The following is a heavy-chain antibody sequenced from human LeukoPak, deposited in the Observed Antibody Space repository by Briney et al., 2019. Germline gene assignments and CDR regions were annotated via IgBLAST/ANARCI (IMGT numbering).Heavy chain of an antibody. CDR1: GFTFSSYW. J-gene: IGHJ4*02. CDR2: TIRDGSST. D-gene: IGHD3-3*01. V-gene: IGHV3-74*01. CDR3: ARDSVEWYIFDY. Sequence: GGSLRLSCAASGFTFSSYWMRWVRQAPGKGPEWVARTIRDGSSTTYADSVKGRVTISKDKAKNTLYLLMNSLRAEDTAVYYCARDSVEWYIFDYWGQGTLVTVSS.